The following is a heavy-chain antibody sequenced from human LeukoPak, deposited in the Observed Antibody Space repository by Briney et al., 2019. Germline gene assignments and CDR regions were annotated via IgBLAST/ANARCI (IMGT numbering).Heavy chain of an antibody. Sequence: GGSLRLSCAGSGFTFSNYWVHWVRQPPGKGLEWVSVIYSGGTTDYKDSVKDRFIISRDNSKNTLYLQMNSLRAEDTAVYYCAKEMATMNAFDIWGQGTMVTVSS. J-gene: IGHJ3*02. CDR2: IYSGGTT. CDR1: GFTFSNYW. CDR3: AKEMATMNAFDI. D-gene: IGHD5-24*01. V-gene: IGHV3-66*01.